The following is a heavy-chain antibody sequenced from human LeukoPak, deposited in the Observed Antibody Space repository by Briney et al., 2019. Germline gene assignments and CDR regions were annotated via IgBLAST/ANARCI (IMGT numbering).Heavy chain of an antibody. V-gene: IGHV4-4*07. CDR3: ARDYCGGDCYTSYHYYYMDV. CDR2: IYTTGST. CDR1: GGSISVYY. D-gene: IGHD2-21*02. Sequence: PSETLSLTCTVSGGSISVYYWSWIRQPAGKGLEWLGRIYTTGSTSYNPSLRSRVTMSVDTSKNQFSLKLSSVTAADTAVYYCARDYCGGDCYTSYHYYYMDVWGKGTTVTVSS. J-gene: IGHJ6*03.